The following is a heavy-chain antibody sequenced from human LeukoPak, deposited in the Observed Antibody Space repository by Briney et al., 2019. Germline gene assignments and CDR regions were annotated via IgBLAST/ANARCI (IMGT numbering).Heavy chain of an antibody. D-gene: IGHD2-2*01. CDR2: ISPNSGGT. CDR1: GYTFTGYY. Sequence: ASVKVSCKASGYTFTGYYLHWVRQAPGQGLEWMGWISPNSGGTKFAQKFQGRVTMTRDTSISTAYMELSGLRSDDTALFYCARGSIVEVPEANAFDIWGQGTLVTGSS. J-gene: IGHJ3*02. V-gene: IGHV1-2*02. CDR3: ARGSIVEVPEANAFDI.